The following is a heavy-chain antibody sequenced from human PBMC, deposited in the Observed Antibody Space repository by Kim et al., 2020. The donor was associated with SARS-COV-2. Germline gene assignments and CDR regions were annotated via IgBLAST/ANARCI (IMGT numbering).Heavy chain of an antibody. D-gene: IGHD1-26*01. Sequence: PSFQGHVTISADKSISTAYLQWSSLKASDTAMYYCARRDSAYYYYGMDVWGQGTTVTVSS. J-gene: IGHJ6*02. V-gene: IGHV5-10-1*01. CDR3: ARRDSAYYYYGMDV.